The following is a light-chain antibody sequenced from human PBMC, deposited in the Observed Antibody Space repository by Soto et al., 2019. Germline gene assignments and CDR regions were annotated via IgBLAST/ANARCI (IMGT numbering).Light chain of an antibody. CDR1: SSDVGGYNY. J-gene: IGLJ3*02. V-gene: IGLV2-14*01. Sequence: QSALTQPASVSGSPGQSITISCTGTSSDVGGYNYVSWYQQHPGKAPKLMIYEVSNRPSGVSNRFSGSKSGNTASLTISGLQAEDEADYCCSSYTSSSVFGGGTKVTVL. CDR3: SSYTSSSV. CDR2: EVS.